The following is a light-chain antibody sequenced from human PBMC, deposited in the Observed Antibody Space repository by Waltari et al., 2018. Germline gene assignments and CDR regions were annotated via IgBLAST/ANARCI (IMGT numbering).Light chain of an antibody. Sequence: AIQMTQSPSSLSASVGDRVTITCRASQYIRNDIGWYQQRPGRAPKLLIYGASYLHSGVLSRFSGSGSGTFFTLIISSLQPEDFATYYCLQDYSYPRTFGQGTKVDIK. CDR1: QYIRND. CDR3: LQDYSYPRT. V-gene: IGKV1-6*01. J-gene: IGKJ1*01. CDR2: GAS.